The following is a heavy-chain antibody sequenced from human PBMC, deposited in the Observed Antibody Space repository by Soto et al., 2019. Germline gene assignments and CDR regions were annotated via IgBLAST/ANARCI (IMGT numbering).Heavy chain of an antibody. J-gene: IGHJ4*02. D-gene: IGHD6-19*01. CDR3: ARDVRSSYSSAWYYFDY. CDR1: GYTFTSYY. CDR2: INPSGGST. Sequence: QVQLVQSGAEVKKPGASVKVSCKASGYTFTSYYMHWVRPAPGQGLEWMGIINPSGGSTSYAQKFQGRVTMPRDKSTITVYMELSSLRSEDTAVYYCARDVRSSYSSAWYYFDYWGQGTLVTVSS. V-gene: IGHV1-46*01.